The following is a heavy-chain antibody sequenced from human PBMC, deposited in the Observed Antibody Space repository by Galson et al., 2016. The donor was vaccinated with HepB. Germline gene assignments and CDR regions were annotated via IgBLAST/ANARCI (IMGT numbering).Heavy chain of an antibody. CDR3: ARDRSLLTDAFHI. Sequence: TLSLTCTVSGGSITSGAYYWNWIRQHPGKGLEWIGYIHHSGTTYYNPSLKNRVTMSVDTSKNQFSLKLSSVTAADTAGYYCARDRSLLTDAFHIWGQGTMVTVSS. V-gene: IGHV4-31*03. J-gene: IGHJ3*02. D-gene: IGHD1-26*01. CDR1: GGSITSGAYY. CDR2: IHHSGTT.